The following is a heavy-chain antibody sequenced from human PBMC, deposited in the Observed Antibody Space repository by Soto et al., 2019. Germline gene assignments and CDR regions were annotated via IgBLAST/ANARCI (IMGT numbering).Heavy chain of an antibody. J-gene: IGHJ4*02. Sequence: LSCAASGFTFSSYWMSWVRQAPGKGLEWVANIKQDGSEKYYVDSVKGRFTISRDNAKNSLYLQMNSLRAEDTAVYYCARDVESITGTLFDYWGQGTLVTVSS. V-gene: IGHV3-7*03. CDR3: ARDVESITGTLFDY. CDR1: GFTFSSYW. CDR2: IKQDGSEK. D-gene: IGHD1-20*01.